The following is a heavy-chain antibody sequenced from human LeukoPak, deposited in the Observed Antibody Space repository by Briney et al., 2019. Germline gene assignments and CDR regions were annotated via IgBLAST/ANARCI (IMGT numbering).Heavy chain of an antibody. J-gene: IGHJ4*02. D-gene: IGHD2-21*02. CDR3: ARADPYCGGDCYGVDY. CDR1: GVSFSGYY. CDR2: INHSGST. V-gene: IGHV4-34*01. Sequence: SETLSLTCAVYGVSFSGYYWSWIRQPPGKGLEWIGEINHSGSTNYNPSLKSRVTISVDTSKNQFSLKLSSVTAADTAVYYCARADPYCGGDCYGVDYWGQGTLVTVSS.